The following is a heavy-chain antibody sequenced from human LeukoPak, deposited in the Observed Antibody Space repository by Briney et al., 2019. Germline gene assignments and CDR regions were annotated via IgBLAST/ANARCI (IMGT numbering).Heavy chain of an antibody. D-gene: IGHD3-22*01. V-gene: IGHV1-46*01. CDR3: ARDLRDYDSSGYADY. CDR2: INPSGGST. J-gene: IGHJ4*02. CDR1: GYTFTRYY. Sequence: ASVKVSCKASGYTFTRYYIHWVRQAPGQGLEWMGTINPSGGSTSYAQKFQGRLTVTRDMSTSTVYMELSSLGSEDTAVYYCARDLRDYDSSGYADYWGQGTLVTVSS.